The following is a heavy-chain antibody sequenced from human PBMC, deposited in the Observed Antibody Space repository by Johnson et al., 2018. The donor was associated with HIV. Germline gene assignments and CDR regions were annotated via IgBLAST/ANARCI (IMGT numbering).Heavy chain of an antibody. CDR2: IYSGGLT. CDR3: AKGYIPAGTARKWDRRDAFDI. J-gene: IGHJ3*02. D-gene: IGHD1-7*01. CDR1: GLNVSGHY. V-gene: IGHV3-66*01. Sequence: VQLVESGGGLAQPGGSLRLSCAASGLNVSGHYMSWVRQSQGKGLEWVSVIYSGGLTYYAQSVKGRFTISRDNSKNTLYLQMNSLRAEDTAVYYCAKGYIPAGTARKWDRRDAFDIWGQGTMVTVSS.